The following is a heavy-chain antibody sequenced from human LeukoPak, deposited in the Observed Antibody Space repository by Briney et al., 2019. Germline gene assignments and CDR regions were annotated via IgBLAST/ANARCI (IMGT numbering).Heavy chain of an antibody. CDR2: ISYSGST. Sequence: SETLSLTCTVSGGSISSYYWSWIRQPPGKGLGWIGYISYSGSTNYNPSLKSRVTISVDTSKNHFSLKLSSVTAADTAVYYCAREAATLDYWGQGTLVTVSS. D-gene: IGHD6-25*01. V-gene: IGHV4-59*01. CDR3: AREAATLDY. CDR1: GGSISSYY. J-gene: IGHJ4*02.